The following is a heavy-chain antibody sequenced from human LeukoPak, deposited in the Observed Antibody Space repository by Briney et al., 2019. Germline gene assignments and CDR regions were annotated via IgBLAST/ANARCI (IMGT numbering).Heavy chain of an antibody. V-gene: IGHV1-8*01. CDR3: ARGLGGSYEMNWFDP. CDR1: GYTFTSYD. D-gene: IGHD1-26*01. Sequence: ASVKVSCKASGYTFTSYDINWVRQATGQGLEWMGWMNPNSGNTGYAQKLQGRVTMTRNTSISTAYMELSSLRSEDTAVYYCARGLGGSYEMNWFDPWGQGTLVTVSS. J-gene: IGHJ5*02. CDR2: MNPNSGNT.